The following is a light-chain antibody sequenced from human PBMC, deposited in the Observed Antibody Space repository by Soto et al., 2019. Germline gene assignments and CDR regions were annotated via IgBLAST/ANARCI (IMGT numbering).Light chain of an antibody. CDR3: QQYNNWPRT. CDR2: GAS. Sequence: EIVMTQSPATLSVSPGERATLSCRASQSVSSNLAWYQQKPGQAPRLLIYGASIRATGIPARFSGSGSGTEFTLTISSLQAEDFAVYYCQQYNNWPRTFGQGNKLEIK. V-gene: IGKV3D-15*01. J-gene: IGKJ2*01. CDR1: QSVSSN.